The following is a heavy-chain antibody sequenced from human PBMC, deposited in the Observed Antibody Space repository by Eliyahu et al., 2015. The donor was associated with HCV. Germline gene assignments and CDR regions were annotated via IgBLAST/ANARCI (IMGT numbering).Heavy chain of an antibody. Sequence: QVQLVESGGGVVQPGRSLRLXCXASGFTFSSYGXXWVRQAPGKGLEWVAVIWYDGSNXYYAXSVKGRFTISRXNSKNTLYLQMNSLRAEDTAVYYCARDIGGEGEAFDIWGQGTMVTVFS. CDR1: GFTFSSYG. CDR3: ARDIGGEGEAFDI. J-gene: IGHJ3*02. CDR2: IWYDGSNX. V-gene: IGHV3-33*01. D-gene: IGHD3-16*01.